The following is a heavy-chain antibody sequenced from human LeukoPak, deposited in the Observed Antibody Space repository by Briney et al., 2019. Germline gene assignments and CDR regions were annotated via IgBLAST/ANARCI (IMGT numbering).Heavy chain of an antibody. CDR3: ARATYCSSTSYSLYNWFDP. D-gene: IGHD2-2*01. CDR2: IIPIFGTA. J-gene: IGHJ5*02. CDR1: GGTFSSYA. V-gene: IGHV1-69*13. Sequence: ASVKVSCKASGGTFSSYAISWVRQAPGRGLEWMGGIIPIFGTANYAQKFQGRVTITADESTSTAYMELSSLRSEDTAVYYCARATYCSSTSYSLYNWFDPWGQGTLVTVSS.